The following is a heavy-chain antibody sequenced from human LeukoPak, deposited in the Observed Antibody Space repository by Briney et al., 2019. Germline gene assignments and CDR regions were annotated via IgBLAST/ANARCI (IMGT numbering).Heavy chain of an antibody. CDR3: AANGDPITMVRGVIIELSDAFDI. CDR1: GGTFSSYA. J-gene: IGHJ3*02. D-gene: IGHD3-10*01. Sequence: VASVKVSCKASGGTFSSYAISWVRQAPGQGLEWMGRIIPILGIANYAQKFQGRVTITADKSTSTAYMELSGLRSEDTAVYYCAANGDPITMVRGVIIELSDAFDIWGQGTMVTVSS. V-gene: IGHV1-69*04. CDR2: IIPILGIA.